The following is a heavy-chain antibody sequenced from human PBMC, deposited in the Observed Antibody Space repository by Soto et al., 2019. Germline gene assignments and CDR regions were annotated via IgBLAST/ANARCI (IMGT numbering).Heavy chain of an antibody. CDR1: GFTFSSYA. CDR3: ASAARLDYYDSSGPFDY. CDR2: IWYDGSNK. V-gene: IGHV3-33*08. D-gene: IGHD3-22*01. J-gene: IGHJ4*02. Sequence: GGSLRLSCAASGFTFSSYAMHWVRQAPGKGLEWVAVIWYDGSNKYYADSVKGRFTISRDNSKNTLYLQMNSLRAEDTAVYYCASAARLDYYDSSGPFDYWGQGTLVTVSS.